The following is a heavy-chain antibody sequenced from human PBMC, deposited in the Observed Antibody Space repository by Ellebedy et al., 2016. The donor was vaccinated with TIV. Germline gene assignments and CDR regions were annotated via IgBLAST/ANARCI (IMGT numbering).Heavy chain of an antibody. CDR3: TADRRLTALFDY. Sequence: LSLTCAASGFTFSDTWMSWVRQAPGKGLEWVGRIKRKTDGGTTDYAAAVRGRFIISRDDSGNKMYLQMNTLKTDDTAVYYCTADRRLTALFDYWGQGTLVTVSS. J-gene: IGHJ4*02. CDR2: IKRKTDGGTT. D-gene: IGHD7-27*01. CDR1: GFTFSDTW. V-gene: IGHV3-15*01.